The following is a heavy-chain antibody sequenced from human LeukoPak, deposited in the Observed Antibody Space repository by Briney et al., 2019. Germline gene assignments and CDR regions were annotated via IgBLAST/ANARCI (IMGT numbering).Heavy chain of an antibody. Sequence: SVKVSCKASGGTFSSYAISWVRQAPGQGLEWMGGIIPIFGTANYAQKFQGRVTITTDESTSTAYMELSSLRSEDTAVYYCAKDGYSGSGTDYWGQGTLVTVSS. CDR3: AKDGYSGSGTDY. CDR2: IIPIFGTA. D-gene: IGHD5-12*01. J-gene: IGHJ4*02. V-gene: IGHV1-69*05. CDR1: GGTFSSYA.